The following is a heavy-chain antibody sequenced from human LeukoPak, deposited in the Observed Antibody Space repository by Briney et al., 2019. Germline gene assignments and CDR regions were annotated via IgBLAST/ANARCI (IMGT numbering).Heavy chain of an antibody. CDR1: GGSISSYY. Sequence: SETLSLTCTVSGGSISSYYWSWIRQPPGKGLEWIGYIYTSGSTNYNPSLKSRVTMSVDTSKNQFSLKLSSVTAADTAVYYCAKDHGDRYAYWFDPWGQGTLVTVSS. V-gene: IGHV4-4*08. CDR3: AKDHGDRYAYWFDP. CDR2: IYTSGST. J-gene: IGHJ5*02. D-gene: IGHD3-10*01.